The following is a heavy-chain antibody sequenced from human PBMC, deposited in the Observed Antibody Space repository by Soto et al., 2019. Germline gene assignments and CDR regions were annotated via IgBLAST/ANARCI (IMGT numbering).Heavy chain of an antibody. D-gene: IGHD4-4*01. Sequence: ASVKVSCKASGYTFTSHGISWVRQAPGQGLEWMGWISAYNGNTNYAQKLQGRVTMTTDTSTSTAYMELRSLRSDDTAVYYCARCHSNYGYYYYGMDVWGQGTTVTVSS. CDR2: ISAYNGNT. CDR3: ARCHSNYGYYYYGMDV. V-gene: IGHV1-18*04. J-gene: IGHJ6*02. CDR1: GYTFTSHG.